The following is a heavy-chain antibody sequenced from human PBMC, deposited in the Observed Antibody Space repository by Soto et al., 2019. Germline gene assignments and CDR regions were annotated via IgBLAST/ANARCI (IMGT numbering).Heavy chain of an antibody. CDR2: IYQSGGI. V-gene: IGHV4-4*02. J-gene: IGHJ6*02. Sequence: QVQLQQSGPGLVKPSETLSLTCSVSNDSISSDNWWGWVRQSPAKGLEWIGEIYQSGGINITPSLMSRVTISIDKSKNEFSLKVGSVTAADTAVYYCASSSLYGMDVWGQGTTVTVSS. CDR3: ASSSLYGMDV. CDR1: NDSISSDNW.